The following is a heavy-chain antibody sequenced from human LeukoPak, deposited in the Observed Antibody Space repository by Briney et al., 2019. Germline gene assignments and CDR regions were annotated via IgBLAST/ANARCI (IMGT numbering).Heavy chain of an antibody. D-gene: IGHD2-21*02. CDR1: GYTFTGYY. Sequence: ASVKVSCKASGYTFTGYYMHWMQQAPGQGLEWMGRINPNSGGTNYAQKFQGRVTMTRDTSISTAYMELSRLRSDDTAVYYCATMPPRFKVVTAIHGYWGQGTLVTVSS. CDR2: INPNSGGT. J-gene: IGHJ4*02. CDR3: ATMPPRFKVVTAIHGY. V-gene: IGHV1-2*06.